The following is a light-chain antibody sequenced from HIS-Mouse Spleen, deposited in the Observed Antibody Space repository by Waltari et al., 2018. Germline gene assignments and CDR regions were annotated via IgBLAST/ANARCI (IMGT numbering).Light chain of an antibody. Sequence: QSALTQPASVSGSPGPSITISCTGTSRYVGGYSYVPWYQQHPGKAPKLMIYEVSNRPSGVSNRFSGSKSGNTASLTISGLQAEDEADYYCSSYTSSSTVVFGGGTKLTVL. V-gene: IGLV2-14*01. CDR2: EVS. CDR1: SRYVGGYSY. J-gene: IGLJ2*01. CDR3: SSYTSSSTVV.